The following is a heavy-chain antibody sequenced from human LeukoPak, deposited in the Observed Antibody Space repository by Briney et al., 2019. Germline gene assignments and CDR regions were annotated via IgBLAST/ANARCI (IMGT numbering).Heavy chain of an antibody. CDR2: INHSGST. Sequence: SETLSPTCAVYGGSFSGYYWSWIRQPPGKGLEWIGEINHSGSTNYNPSLKSRVTISVDTSKNQFSLKLSSVTAADTAVYYCARGLAAAAGLNWFDPWGQGTLVTVSS. CDR1: GGSFSGYY. D-gene: IGHD6-13*01. J-gene: IGHJ5*02. CDR3: ARGLAAAAGLNWFDP. V-gene: IGHV4-34*01.